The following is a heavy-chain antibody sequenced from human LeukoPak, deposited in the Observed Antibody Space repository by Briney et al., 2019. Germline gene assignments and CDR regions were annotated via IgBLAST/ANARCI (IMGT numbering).Heavy chain of an antibody. J-gene: IGHJ4*02. CDR1: GFTFSSYA. CDR3: AKDPEVVVVPAAIYLDY. CDR2: ISGSGGGT. D-gene: IGHD2-2*01. V-gene: IGHV3-23*01. Sequence: SGGSLRLSCAASGFTFSSYAMSWVRQAAGKGLEWVSVISGSGGGTNYADSVKGRFTISRDNSKNTLYLQMNSLRAEDTAVYYCAKDPEVVVVPAAIYLDYWGQGTLVTVSS.